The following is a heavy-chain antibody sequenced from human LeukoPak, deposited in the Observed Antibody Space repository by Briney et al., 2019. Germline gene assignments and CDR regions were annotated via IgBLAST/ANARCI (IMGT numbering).Heavy chain of an antibody. Sequence: SETLSLTCTVSRGSISSAGYYWSWIRQPAGKGLEWIGRVYTSGRTNYIPSLKSRVTISLDTSNKQFSLKLSSVTAADTAVYYCARGSNWNSYDYWGQGTLVTVSS. D-gene: IGHD1-1*01. CDR1: RGSISSAGYY. J-gene: IGHJ4*02. CDR2: VYTSGRT. CDR3: ARGSNWNSYDY. V-gene: IGHV4-61*02.